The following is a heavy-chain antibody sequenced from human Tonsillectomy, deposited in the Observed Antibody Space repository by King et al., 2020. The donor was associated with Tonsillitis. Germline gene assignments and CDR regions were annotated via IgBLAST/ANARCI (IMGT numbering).Heavy chain of an antibody. CDR1: GGTFSSYA. Sequence: VQLVQSGAEVKKPGSSVKVSCKASGGTFSSYAFSWVRQAPGQGLEWMGRIIPILGITNYAQKFQGRVTITADKSTSTAYMELSSLRSEDSAVYYCAGDGGVTGTTEHWRQGTLVTVPS. V-gene: IGHV1-69*04. D-gene: IGHD1-14*01. CDR2: IIPILGIT. CDR3: AGDGGVTGTTEH. J-gene: IGHJ4*02.